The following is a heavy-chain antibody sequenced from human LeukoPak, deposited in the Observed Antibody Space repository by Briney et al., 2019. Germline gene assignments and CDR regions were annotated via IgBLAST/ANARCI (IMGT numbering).Heavy chain of an antibody. CDR3: ARHFGQLVAGYYYYYMDV. Sequence: SETLSLTCTVSVGSISSYYWSWIRQPPGKGLEWIGYIYTSGSTNYNPSLKSRVTISVDTSKNQFSLKLSSVTAADTAVYYCARHFGQLVAGYYYYYMDVWGKGTTVTVSS. J-gene: IGHJ6*03. D-gene: IGHD6-6*01. CDR1: VGSISSYY. V-gene: IGHV4-4*09. CDR2: IYTSGST.